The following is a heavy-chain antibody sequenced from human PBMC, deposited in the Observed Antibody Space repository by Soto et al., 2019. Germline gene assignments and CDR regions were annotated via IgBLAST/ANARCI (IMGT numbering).Heavy chain of an antibody. D-gene: IGHD6-19*01. J-gene: IGHJ6*02. CDR3: AKRAQQWLGPTYYYYYGMDV. Sequence: VGSLRLSCAASGFTVSSNYMSWVRQAPGKGLEWVSVIYSGGSTYYADSVKGRFTISRDNSKNTLYLQMNSLRAEDTAVYYCAKRAQQWLGPTYYYYYGMDVWGQGTTVTVSS. V-gene: IGHV3-53*01. CDR1: GFTVSSNY. CDR2: IYSGGST.